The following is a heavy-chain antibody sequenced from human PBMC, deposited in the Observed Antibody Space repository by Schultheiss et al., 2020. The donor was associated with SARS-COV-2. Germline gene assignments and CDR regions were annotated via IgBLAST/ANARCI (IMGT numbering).Heavy chain of an antibody. CDR3: ARSWFGDMS. CDR2: INHSGST. Sequence: SETLSLTCAVYGGSFSGYYWSWIRQPPGKVLEWIGEINHSGSTNYNPSLKSRVTISVDTSKNQFSLKLSSVTAADTAVYYCARSWFGDMSWGQGTLVTVSS. CDR1: GGSFSGYY. J-gene: IGHJ4*02. D-gene: IGHD3-10*01. V-gene: IGHV4-34*01.